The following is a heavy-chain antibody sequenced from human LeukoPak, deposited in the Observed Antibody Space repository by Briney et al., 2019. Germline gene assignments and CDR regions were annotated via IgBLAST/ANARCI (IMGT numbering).Heavy chain of an antibody. CDR2: ITASATTI. Sequence: QTGGSLRLSCAASGFTFSSDEMNWVRQAPGRGLEWVSHITASATTIYYADSVRGRFTISRDNARNSLYLQMNSQRAEDTAIYYCARSGGHYKPFDYWGQGTLVTVSS. D-gene: IGHD2-21*02. CDR3: ARSGGHYKPFDY. V-gene: IGHV3-48*03. J-gene: IGHJ4*02. CDR1: GFTFSSDE.